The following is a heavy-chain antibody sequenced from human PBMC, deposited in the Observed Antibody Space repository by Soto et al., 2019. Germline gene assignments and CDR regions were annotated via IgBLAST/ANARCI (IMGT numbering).Heavy chain of an antibody. CDR2: ITPVFHTT. Sequence: QVQLVQSGAEVKKPGSSVKVSCKISGDTFRSYRFSWVRQAPGQGLEWMGWITPVFHTTNFAPRFQGRASIVADESTRTVYLDLHSLTPADTAIYYCARGTGSGSYLDHWGQGTLVTISS. V-gene: IGHV1-69*12. CDR1: GDTFRSYR. J-gene: IGHJ4*02. CDR3: ARGTGSGSYLDH.